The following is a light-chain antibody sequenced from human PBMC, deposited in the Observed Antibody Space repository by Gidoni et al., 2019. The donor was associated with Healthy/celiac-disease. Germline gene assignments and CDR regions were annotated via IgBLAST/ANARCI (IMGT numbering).Light chain of an antibody. CDR3: QQAGSSPYT. Sequence: DIVLKPPPALLSLSPGERATISCRASQIVTNNYLAWYQQKPGQAPRLVIYDASNWATGIPDRCSGSGSGPDFTLTIGRLEPEDFAVYDCQQAGSSPYTFGQGSKLEIK. J-gene: IGKJ2*01. V-gene: IGKV3-20*01. CDR1: QIVTNNY. CDR2: DAS.